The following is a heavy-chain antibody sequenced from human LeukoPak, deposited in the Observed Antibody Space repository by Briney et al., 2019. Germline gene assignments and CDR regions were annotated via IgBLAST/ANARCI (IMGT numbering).Heavy chain of an antibody. J-gene: IGHJ4*02. CDR2: ISNNGEDT. V-gene: IGHV3-64*02. CDR1: GFTFITYA. Sequence: GGSLRLSRAASGFTFITYAFHWVREAPGKGLEYVSAISNNGEDTYYADSVKGRFTISRDNSKNTLYLQMGSLRAEDMAVYYCVRGGGVVAGTYDYWGQGTLVTVSS. D-gene: IGHD6-19*01. CDR3: VRGGGVVAGTYDY.